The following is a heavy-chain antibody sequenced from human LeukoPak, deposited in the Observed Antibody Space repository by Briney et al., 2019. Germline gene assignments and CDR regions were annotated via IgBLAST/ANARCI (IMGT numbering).Heavy chain of an antibody. J-gene: IGHJ3*02. V-gene: IGHV3-30*03. D-gene: IGHD6-19*01. CDR2: ISYDGSNK. CDR3: ARSVIAVAGYDAFDI. CDR1: GFTFSSYG. Sequence: GGSLRLSCAASGFTFSSYGMHWVRQAPGKGLEWVAVISYDGSNKYYADSVKGRFTISRDNSKSTLYLQMNSLRAEDTAVYYCARSVIAVAGYDAFDIWGQGTVVTVSS.